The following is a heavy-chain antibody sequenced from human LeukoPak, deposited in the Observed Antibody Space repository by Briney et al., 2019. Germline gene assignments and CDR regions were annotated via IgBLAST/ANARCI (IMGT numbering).Heavy chain of an antibody. D-gene: IGHD3-22*01. Sequence: GGSLRLSCVASGLTLSSYAMSWDRQAPGKGLEWVSAIRGNGDRTYYADSVKGRFTISRDNSKNTLYLQMNSLRAEDTAVYYCAKEVPSDSCYYYLLTIDYWGQGTLVTVSS. J-gene: IGHJ4*02. CDR1: GLTLSSYA. CDR2: IRGNGDRT. V-gene: IGHV3-23*01. CDR3: AKEVPSDSCYYYLLTIDY.